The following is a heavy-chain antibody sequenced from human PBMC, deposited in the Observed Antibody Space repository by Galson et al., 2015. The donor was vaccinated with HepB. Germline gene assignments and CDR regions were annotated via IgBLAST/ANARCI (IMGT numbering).Heavy chain of an antibody. D-gene: IGHD2-15*01. CDR1: GFTFDDYA. CDR2: ISWNSGSI. V-gene: IGHV3-9*01. J-gene: IGHJ4*02. Sequence: SLRLSCAASGFTFDDYAMHWVRQAPGKGLEWVSGISWNSGSIGYADSVKGRFTISRDNAKNSLYLQMNSLRAEDTALYYCAKGSHPELLPVDYWGQGTLVTVSS. CDR3: AKGSHPELLPVDY.